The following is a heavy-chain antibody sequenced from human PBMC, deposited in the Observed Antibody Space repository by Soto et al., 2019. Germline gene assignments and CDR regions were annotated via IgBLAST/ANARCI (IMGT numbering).Heavy chain of an antibody. CDR2: IWYDGSNK. V-gene: IGHV3-33*03. J-gene: IGHJ2*01. CDR3: AFFFSSRRRHTIYRSGLGIPAEPSSDL. D-gene: IGHD3-9*01. Sequence: KGLEWVAVIWYDGSNKYYADSVKGRFTFSRDNSKNTMSLQVNSLRVEVTAVYYCAFFFSSRRRHTIYRSGLGIPAEPSSDL.